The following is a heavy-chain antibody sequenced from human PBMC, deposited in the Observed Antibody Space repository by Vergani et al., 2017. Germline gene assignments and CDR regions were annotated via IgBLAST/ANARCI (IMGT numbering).Heavy chain of an antibody. CDR1: GGSISSYY. J-gene: IGHJ4*02. V-gene: IGHV4-59*01. D-gene: IGHD2-2*01. Sequence: QVQLQESGPGLVKPSETLSLTCTVSGGSISSYYWSWIRQPPGKGLEWIGYIYYSGSTNYNPSLKSRVTISVDTSKNQFSLKLSSVNAADTAVYYCARSSPRYCSSTSCYDYWGQGTLVTVSS. CDR3: ARSSPRYCSSTSCYDY. CDR2: IYYSGST.